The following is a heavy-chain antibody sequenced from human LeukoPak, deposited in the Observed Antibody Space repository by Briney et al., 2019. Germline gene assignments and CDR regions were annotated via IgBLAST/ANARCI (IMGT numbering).Heavy chain of an antibody. CDR1: GFTFSSYE. V-gene: IGHV3-48*03. J-gene: IGHJ4*02. D-gene: IGHD5-18*01. CDR3: ARETAMGVGGYFDY. Sequence: GGSLRLSCAASGFTFSSYEMNWVRQAPGKGLEWVSYISSSGSTIYYADSVKGRFTVSRDNAKNSLYLQMNSLRAEDTAVYYCARETAMGVGGYFDYWGQGTLVTVSS. CDR2: ISSSGSTI.